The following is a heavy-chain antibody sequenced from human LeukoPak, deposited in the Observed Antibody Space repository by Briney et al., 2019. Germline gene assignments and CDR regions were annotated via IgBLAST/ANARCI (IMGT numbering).Heavy chain of an antibody. Sequence: GRSLRLSCAASGFTFSIYNMNWVRQAPGKGLEWDSSISSSSSYIYYADSVKGRFTISRDNAKNSLYLQMNSLRAEDTAVYYCARLTTTVTTPFDYWGQGTLVTVSS. CDR3: ARLTTTVTTPFDY. D-gene: IGHD4-17*01. CDR1: GFTFSIYN. J-gene: IGHJ4*02. CDR2: ISSSSSYI. V-gene: IGHV3-21*01.